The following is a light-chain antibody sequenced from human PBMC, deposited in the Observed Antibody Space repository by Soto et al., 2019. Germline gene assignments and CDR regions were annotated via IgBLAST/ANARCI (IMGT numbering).Light chain of an antibody. Sequence: EIVLTQSPATLSSFPGDRVTLSCRASQAVDTRLAWYQHRPGQAPRLLIYLASNRAAGVPARFSGSGSGTDFTLTISDVEPEDSAVYYCHQRQSWPRTFGQGT. CDR3: HQRQSWPRT. CDR2: LAS. V-gene: IGKV3-11*01. J-gene: IGKJ1*01. CDR1: QAVDTR.